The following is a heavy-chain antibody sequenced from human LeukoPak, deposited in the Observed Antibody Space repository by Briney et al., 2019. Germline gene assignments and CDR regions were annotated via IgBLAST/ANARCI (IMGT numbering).Heavy chain of an antibody. CDR2: INPNSGVT. J-gene: IGHJ4*02. CDR3: ARERSTGFIDD. V-gene: IGHV1-2*02. D-gene: IGHD1-1*01. Sequence: ASVKVSCKGSGYAFTDHYLHWVRQAPGQGLEWMGWINPNSGVTSYAQKFQGRVSMTRDTSISTVYLEVNWLTSDDTAVYFCARERSTGFIDDCAQGTLVTVSS. CDR1: GYAFTDHY.